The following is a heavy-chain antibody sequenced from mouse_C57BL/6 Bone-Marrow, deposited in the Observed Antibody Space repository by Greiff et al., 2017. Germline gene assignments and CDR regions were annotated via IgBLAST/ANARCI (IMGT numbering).Heavy chain of an antibody. J-gene: IGHJ2*01. D-gene: IGHD3-2*02. CDR2: IHPNSGST. V-gene: IGHV1-64*01. CDR3: ARRAQATGDYFDY. Sequence: VQLQQPGAELVKPGASVKLSCKASGYTFTSYWMHWVKQRPGQGLEWIGMIHPNSGSTNYNEKFKSKATLTVDKSSSTAYMQLSSLTSEDSAVYYGARRAQATGDYFDYGGQGTTLTVSS. CDR1: GYTFTSYW.